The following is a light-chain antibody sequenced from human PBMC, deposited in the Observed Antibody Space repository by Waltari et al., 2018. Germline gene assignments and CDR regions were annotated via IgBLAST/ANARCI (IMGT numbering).Light chain of an antibody. J-gene: IGKJ1*01. CDR1: EGIGKY. CDR3: LQHNTYPCT. V-gene: IGKV1-17*03. CDR2: GAS. Sequence: TCRASEGIGKYLAWFQHKPGTVPKRLIYGASTLQSGVPSRFTGSRSGTEFNLTISSLQPEDFATYYCLQHNTYPCTFGQGTKVELK.